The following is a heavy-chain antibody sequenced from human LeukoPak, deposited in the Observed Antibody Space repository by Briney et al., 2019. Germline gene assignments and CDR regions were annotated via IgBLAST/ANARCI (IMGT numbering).Heavy chain of an antibody. V-gene: IGHV4-59*01. J-gene: IGHJ4*02. D-gene: IGHD6-13*01. CDR1: GGSISSYY. Sequence: KPSETLSLTCTVSGGSISSYYWSWIRQPPGKGLEWIGYIYYSGSTNYNPSLKSRVTISVETSKNQFSLKLSSVTAADTAVYYCARHTDYSSSFNYWGQGTLVTVSS. CDR3: ARHTDYSSSFNY. CDR2: IYYSGST.